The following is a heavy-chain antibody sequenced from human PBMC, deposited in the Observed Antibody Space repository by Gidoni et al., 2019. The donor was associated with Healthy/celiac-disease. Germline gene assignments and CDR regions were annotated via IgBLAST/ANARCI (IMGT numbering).Heavy chain of an antibody. CDR2: ISFDGSNK. V-gene: IGHV3-30-3*01. CDR3: ARDLLRSAWSYLALGY. J-gene: IGHJ4*02. D-gene: IGHD6-19*01. CDR1: GVTGRSYA. Sequence: QQPLVESGGDGVPPGRTRRIAGEATGVTGRSYASHWVRQAHGKGLEWVAGISFDGSNKYYAGAVKSRFTISRDNSKNTLYLQMNSLRAEDTAVYYCARDLLRSAWSYLALGYCGQGTLVTVSS.